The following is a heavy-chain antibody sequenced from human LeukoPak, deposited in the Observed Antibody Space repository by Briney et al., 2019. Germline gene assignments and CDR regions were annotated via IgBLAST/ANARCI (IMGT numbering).Heavy chain of an antibody. CDR1: SGSFTGYF. CDR3: ARYRSYCTSTTCYRDWFDP. J-gene: IGHJ5*02. Sequence: SETLSLTCAVYSGSFTGYFWSWICQPPGKGLEWIGEINHSGSTNYNPSLKSRVTISVDTSKNQFSLKLTSVTAADTAVYYCARYRSYCTSTTCYRDWFDPWGQGTLVTVSS. D-gene: IGHD2-2*01. V-gene: IGHV4-34*01. CDR2: INHSGST.